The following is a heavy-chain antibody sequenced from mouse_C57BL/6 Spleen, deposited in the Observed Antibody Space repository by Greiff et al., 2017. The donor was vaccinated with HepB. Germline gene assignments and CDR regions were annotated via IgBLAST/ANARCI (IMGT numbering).Heavy chain of an antibody. J-gene: IGHJ2*01. CDR1: GFSFNTYA. CDR2: IRSKSNNYAT. Sequence: EVMLVASGGGLVQPKGSLKLSCAASGFSFNTYAMNWVRQAPGKGLEWVARIRSKSNNYATYYADSVKDRFTISRDDSESMLHLQMNNLKTEETAMYYCVRQGGSSLYYFDYWGQGTTLTVSS. CDR3: VRQGGSSLYYFDY. D-gene: IGHD1-1*01. V-gene: IGHV10-1*01.